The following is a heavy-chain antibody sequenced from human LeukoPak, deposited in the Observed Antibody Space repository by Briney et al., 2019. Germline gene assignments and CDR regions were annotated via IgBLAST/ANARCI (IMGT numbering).Heavy chain of an antibody. CDR1: GFTFSNYW. J-gene: IGHJ5*01. Sequence: SGGSLRLSCAASGFTFSNYWMHWVRHAPGKGLVWVSRINPAGNYQNYADSVKGRFTISRDNAKNTVYLQMNNLRAGDTALFYCVRDWDHYDFDSWGQGTLVTVSS. CDR3: VRDWDHYDFDS. V-gene: IGHV3-74*01. D-gene: IGHD3-3*01. CDR2: INPAGNYQ.